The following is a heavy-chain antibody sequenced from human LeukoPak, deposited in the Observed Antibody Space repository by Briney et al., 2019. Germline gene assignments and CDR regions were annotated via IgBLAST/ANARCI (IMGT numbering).Heavy chain of an antibody. CDR1: GFPFSDYY. J-gene: IGHJ4*02. Sequence: PGRSLTLSCAASGFPFSDYYMGWIRQAPGKGLEWVSYISSGGVDLWYGDSVKGRFTTSRDNARNSLYLRMDSLRADDTAVYYCAREQLREYGNIDYCGQGTLVTVSS. D-gene: IGHD1-1*01. V-gene: IGHV3-11*01. CDR2: ISSGGVDL. CDR3: AREQLREYGNIDY.